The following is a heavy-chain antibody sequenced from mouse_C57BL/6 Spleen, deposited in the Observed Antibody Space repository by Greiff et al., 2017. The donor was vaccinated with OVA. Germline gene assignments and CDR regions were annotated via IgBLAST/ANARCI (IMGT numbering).Heavy chain of an antibody. D-gene: IGHD6-1*01. J-gene: IGHJ4*01. CDR1: GYTFTSYW. CDR2: IDPSDSDT. V-gene: IGHV1-50*01. Sequence: QVQLQQPGAELVKPGASVKLSCKASGYTFTSYWMQWVKQRPGQGLEWIGEIDPSDSDTNYNQKFKGKATLTVATSSSTAYRQLSSLTSEDSAVYYSARQTSSPGAMDYWGQGTSVTVSS. CDR3: ARQTSSPGAMDY.